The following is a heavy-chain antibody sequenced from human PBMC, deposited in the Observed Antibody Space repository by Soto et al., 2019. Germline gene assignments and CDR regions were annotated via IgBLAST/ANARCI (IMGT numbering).Heavy chain of an antibody. Sequence: SETLSLTCTVSGGSISSYYWSWIRQPPGKGLEWIGYIYYSGSTNYNPSLKSRVTISVDTSKNQFSLKLSSVTAADTAVYYCARSYRRYCSGGSCYSYYDYYMDVWGKGTTVTVSS. CDR2: IYYSGST. CDR3: ARSYRRYCSGGSCYSYYDYYMDV. CDR1: GGSISSYY. D-gene: IGHD2-15*01. V-gene: IGHV4-59*01. J-gene: IGHJ6*03.